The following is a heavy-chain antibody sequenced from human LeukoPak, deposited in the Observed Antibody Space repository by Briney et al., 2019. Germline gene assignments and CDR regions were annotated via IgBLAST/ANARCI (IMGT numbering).Heavy chain of an antibody. CDR1: GGSFSLYY. D-gene: IGHD4-17*01. V-gene: IGHV4-59*01. Sequence: SETLSLTCTVSGGSFSLYYWTWIRPPPGKGLEWIGYIYYSGSTNYNPSLKSRVTISVDTSKNQFSLKLSSVTAADTAVYYCARGTRYGDYVNYFDYWGQGTLVTVSS. CDR2: IYYSGST. CDR3: ARGTRYGDYVNYFDY. J-gene: IGHJ4*02.